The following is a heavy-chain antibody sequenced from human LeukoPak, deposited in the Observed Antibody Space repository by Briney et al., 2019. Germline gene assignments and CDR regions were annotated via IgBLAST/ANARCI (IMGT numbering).Heavy chain of an antibody. Sequence: GASVKVSCKASGYTFTSYYMHWVRQAPGQGLEWMGIINPSGGSTSYAQKFQGRVTMTRDTSTSTVYMELSSLRSEDTAVYYCASSPGSRYSSWPPFDYWGQGTLVTVSS. CDR2: INPSGGST. CDR1: GYTFTSYY. V-gene: IGHV1-46*01. J-gene: IGHJ4*02. D-gene: IGHD6-13*01. CDR3: ASSPGSRYSSWPPFDY.